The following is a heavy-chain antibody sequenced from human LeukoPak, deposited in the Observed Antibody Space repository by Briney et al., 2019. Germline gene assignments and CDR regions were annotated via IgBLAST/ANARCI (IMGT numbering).Heavy chain of an antibody. Sequence: GRSLRLSCAASGFTFSSYGMRWVRQAPGKGLEWVAVIWYDGSNKYYADSVKCRFTISRDNSRNTLYLQMSSLRAEDTAVYYCARDGRADNYDFYYFDYWGQGTLVTVSS. CDR3: ARDGRADNYDFYYFDY. V-gene: IGHV3-33*01. CDR2: IWYDGSNK. D-gene: IGHD3-3*01. CDR1: GFTFSSYG. J-gene: IGHJ4*02.